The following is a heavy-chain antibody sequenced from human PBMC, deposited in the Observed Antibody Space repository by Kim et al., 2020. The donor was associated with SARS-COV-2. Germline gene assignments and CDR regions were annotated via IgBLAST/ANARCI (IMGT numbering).Heavy chain of an antibody. V-gene: IGHV3-30*02. CDR3: ATPIVVVPAASP. J-gene: IGHJ5*02. Sequence: YTADSVKSRFTITRDNSKNTLYLQMNSLRAEDTAVYYCATPIVVVPAASPWGQGTLVTVSS. D-gene: IGHD2-2*01.